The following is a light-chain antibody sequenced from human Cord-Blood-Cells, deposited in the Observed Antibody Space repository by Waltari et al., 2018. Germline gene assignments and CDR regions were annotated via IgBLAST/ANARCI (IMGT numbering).Light chain of an antibody. CDR1: QSVSSY. V-gene: IGKV3-11*01. CDR2: DAS. CDR3: QQRSIWPPFT. Sequence: IVLTQSPATLSLSPGESATISCRASQSVSSYLAWYQQKLGHAPRLLIYDASNRATDIPASFSGSGSGTDFTLTISSLEPEDCAVYYCQQRSIWPPFTFGPGTKVDI. J-gene: IGKJ3*01.